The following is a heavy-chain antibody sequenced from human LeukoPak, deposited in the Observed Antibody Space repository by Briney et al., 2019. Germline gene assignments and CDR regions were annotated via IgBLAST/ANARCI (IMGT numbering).Heavy chain of an antibody. D-gene: IGHD1-26*01. CDR2: IYPDDSDT. CDR1: GYSFTTHW. J-gene: IGHJ4*02. Sequence: GESLKISCKASGYSFTTHWIGGVRQMPGKGLEWMGIIYPDDSDTKYSPSFQGQVTISADKSISTAFLQWSSLKASDPAMYYCASATGSYSYFDYWGQGTLVTVSS. V-gene: IGHV5-51*01. CDR3: ASATGSYSYFDY.